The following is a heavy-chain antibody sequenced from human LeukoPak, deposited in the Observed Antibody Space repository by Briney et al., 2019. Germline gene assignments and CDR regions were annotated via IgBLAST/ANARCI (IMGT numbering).Heavy chain of an antibody. Sequence: ASVKVSCKASGYTFTGYYMHWVRQAPGQGLEWMGWINPNSGGTNYAQKFQGRVTMTRDTSISTAYMELSRLRSDDTAVYYCARRGYCSSTSCSPFLYYYYYMDVWGKGTTVTISS. CDR3: ARRGYCSSTSCSPFLYYYYYMDV. CDR2: INPNSGGT. V-gene: IGHV1-2*02. J-gene: IGHJ6*03. CDR1: GYTFTGYY. D-gene: IGHD2-2*01.